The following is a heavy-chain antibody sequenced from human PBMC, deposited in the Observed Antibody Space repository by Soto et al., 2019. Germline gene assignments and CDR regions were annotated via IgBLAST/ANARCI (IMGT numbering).Heavy chain of an antibody. CDR1: GFTFSSYD. CDR3: ARGLRGNSAYYYYGMDV. D-gene: IGHD4-4*01. V-gene: IGHV3-13*01. J-gene: IGHJ6*02. Sequence: EVQLVESGGGLVQPGGSLRLSCAASGFTFSSYDMHWVRQATGKGLEWVSAIGTAGDTYYPGSVKGRFTISRENAKNSLYLQINSLRAEDTAVYYCARGLRGNSAYYYYGMDVWGQGTTVTVSS. CDR2: IGTAGDT.